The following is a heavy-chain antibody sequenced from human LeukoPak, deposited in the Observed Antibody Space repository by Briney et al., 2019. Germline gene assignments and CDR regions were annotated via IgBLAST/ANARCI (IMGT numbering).Heavy chain of an antibody. CDR3: ANHLPYYYDSSGYPPFDY. J-gene: IGHJ4*02. V-gene: IGHV3-7*03. D-gene: IGHD3-22*01. CDR1: GFSFSSYW. CDR2: IRGDGNEK. Sequence: GGSLRLSCAASGFSFSSYWMTWVRQAPGRGLEFVANIRGDGNEKYYMDSMKGRLIISRDNAKNSLFLQMSGLRAEDTAVYYCANHLPYYYDSSGYPPFDYWGQGTLVTVSS.